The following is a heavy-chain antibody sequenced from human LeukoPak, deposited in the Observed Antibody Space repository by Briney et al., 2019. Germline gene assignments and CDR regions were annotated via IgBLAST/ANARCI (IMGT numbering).Heavy chain of an antibody. V-gene: IGHV4-39*07. D-gene: IGHD3-3*01. J-gene: IGHJ3*02. CDR2: IYYSGST. CDR1: GGSTSSSSYY. CDR3: ARDLRRNDFWSGYSDAFDI. Sequence: SETLSLTCTVSGGSTSSSSYYWGWIRQPPGKGLEWIGSIYYSGSTYYNPSLKSRVTISVDTSKNQFSLKLSSVTAADTAVYYCARDLRRNDFWSGYSDAFDIWGQGTMVTVSS.